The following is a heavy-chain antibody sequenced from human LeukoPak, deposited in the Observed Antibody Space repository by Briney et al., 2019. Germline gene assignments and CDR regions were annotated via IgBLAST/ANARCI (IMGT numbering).Heavy chain of an antibody. V-gene: IGHV3-21*01. CDR2: ISSSSSYI. J-gene: IGHJ4*02. D-gene: IGHD3-22*01. Sequence: GGSLRLSCAASGFTFSSYSMSWVRQAPGKGLEWVSSISSSSSYIYYADSVKGRFTISRDNAKNSLYLQMNSLRAEDTAVYYCAREGAYDSSGGVNCWGQGTLVTVSS. CDR1: GFTFSSYS. CDR3: AREGAYDSSGGVNC.